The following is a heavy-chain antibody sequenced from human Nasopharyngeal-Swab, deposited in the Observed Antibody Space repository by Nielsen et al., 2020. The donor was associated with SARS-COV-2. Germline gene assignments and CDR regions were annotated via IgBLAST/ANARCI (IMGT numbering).Heavy chain of an antibody. V-gene: IGHV4-31*03. CDR1: SGSISSGDYY. Sequence: SETLSLTCPVSSGSISSGDYYWSWIRQHPGRGLEWIGYIYYSGSTYYNPSLKSRLTISVDTSKNQFSLKLTSVTAADTAVYYCARAPTIFGVVITSFDLWGQGTLVTVSS. D-gene: IGHD3-3*01. CDR3: ARAPTIFGVVITSFDL. J-gene: IGHJ4*02. CDR2: IYYSGST.